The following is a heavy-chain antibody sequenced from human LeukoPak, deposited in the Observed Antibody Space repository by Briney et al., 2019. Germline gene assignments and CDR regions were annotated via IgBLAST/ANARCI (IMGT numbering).Heavy chain of an antibody. D-gene: IGHD6-19*01. CDR2: ISYDGSNK. CDR3: ATTLGSGWKFDY. Sequence: PGGSLRLSCTASGFTFSSYGIHWVRQAPGKGLEWVAVISYDGSNKYADSVKGRFTISRDNSKNTLFLQMNSLRPDDTAVYYCATTLGSGWKFDYWGQGTLVTVSS. J-gene: IGHJ4*02. V-gene: IGHV3-30*03. CDR1: GFTFSSYG.